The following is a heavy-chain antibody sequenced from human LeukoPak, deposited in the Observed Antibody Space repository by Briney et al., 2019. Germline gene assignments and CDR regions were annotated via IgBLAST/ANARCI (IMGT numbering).Heavy chain of an antibody. J-gene: IGHJ4*02. CDR2: ISSSSSTI. CDR3: ARGPSNYDFWSGYHDY. D-gene: IGHD3-3*01. V-gene: IGHV3-48*01. CDR1: GFTFSHFW. Sequence: QSGGSLRLSCAASGFTFSHFWMSWVRQAPGKGLEWVSYISSSSSTIYYADSVKGRFTISRDNAKNSLYLQMNSLRAEDTAVYYCARGPSNYDFWSGYHDYWGQGTLVTVSS.